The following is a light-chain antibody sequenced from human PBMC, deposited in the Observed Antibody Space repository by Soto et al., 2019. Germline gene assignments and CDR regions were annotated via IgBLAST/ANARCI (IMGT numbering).Light chain of an antibody. CDR3: QQYGSSPET. V-gene: IGKV3-20*01. CDR1: QSVSSSY. J-gene: IGKJ1*01. CDR2: GAS. Sequence: EIVLTQSPGTLSLSPGERATLSCRASQSVSSSYLAWYQQKPGQAPRLLIYGASSRATGIPDRFSGSGSGKDFTLTISRLEPEDFAVYYCQQYGSSPETFGQGTKVEI.